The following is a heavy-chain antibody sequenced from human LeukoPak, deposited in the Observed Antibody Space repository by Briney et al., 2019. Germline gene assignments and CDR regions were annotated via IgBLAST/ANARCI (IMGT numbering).Heavy chain of an antibody. D-gene: IGHD1-26*01. V-gene: IGHV3-30*04. CDR2: ISYDGSNK. Sequence: GGSLRLSCAASGFTFSSYAMHWVRQAPGKGLEWVAVISYDGSNKYYADSVKGQFTISRDNSKNTLYLQMNSLRAEDTAVYYCARGFGSGSYSYWGQGTLVTVSS. J-gene: IGHJ4*02. CDR3: ARGFGSGSYSY. CDR1: GFTFSSYA.